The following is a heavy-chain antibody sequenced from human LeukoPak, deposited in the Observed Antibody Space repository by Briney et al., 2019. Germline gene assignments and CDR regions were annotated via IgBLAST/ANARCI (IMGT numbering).Heavy chain of an antibody. CDR2: IMRDGSEK. CDR3: ARDPSRGYSYGYADY. J-gene: IGHJ4*02. CDR1: GFTVSTDY. Sequence: GGSLRLSCAASGFTVSTDYMSWVRQPPGKGLEWVANIMRDGSEKYYVDSVKGRFTISRDNAKNSLYLQMNSLRAEDTAVYYCARDPSRGYSYGYADYWGQGSLVTVSS. D-gene: IGHD5-18*01. V-gene: IGHV3-7*01.